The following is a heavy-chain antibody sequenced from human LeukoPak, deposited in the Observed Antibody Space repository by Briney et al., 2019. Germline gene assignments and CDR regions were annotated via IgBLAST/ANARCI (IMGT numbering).Heavy chain of an antibody. Sequence: ASVKASCKAPGGTFSNYAISWVRQAPGQGLEWMGGIIPIFGTANYAQKFQGRVTITADESTSTAYMELSSLRPEDTAVYYCARGGYSYGYGFFDYWGQGTLVTVSS. V-gene: IGHV1-69*13. CDR1: GGTFSNYA. CDR2: IIPIFGTA. D-gene: IGHD5-18*01. J-gene: IGHJ4*02. CDR3: ARGGYSYGYGFFDY.